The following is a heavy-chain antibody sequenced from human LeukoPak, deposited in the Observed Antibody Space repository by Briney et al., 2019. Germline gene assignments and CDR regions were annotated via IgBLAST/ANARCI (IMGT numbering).Heavy chain of an antibody. V-gene: IGHV4-31*03. J-gene: IGHJ4*02. CDR1: GGSISSGGYY. CDR3: ARGGHVVVTAIQY. D-gene: IGHD2-21*02. CDR2: IYYSGST. Sequence: SQTLSLTCTVSGGSISSGGYYWSWIRQHPGKGLEWIGYIYYSGSTYYNPSLKSRVTISVDTSKNQFSLRLSSVTAADTAVYYYARGGHVVVTAIQYWGQGTLVTVSS.